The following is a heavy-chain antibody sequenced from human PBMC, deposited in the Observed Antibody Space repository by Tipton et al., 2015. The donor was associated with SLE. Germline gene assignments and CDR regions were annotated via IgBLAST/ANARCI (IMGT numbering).Heavy chain of an antibody. CDR2: INHSGST. V-gene: IGHV4-59*12. CDR1: GGSISSYY. CDR3: AREWRSLYYYYGMDV. J-gene: IGHJ6*02. Sequence: TLSLTCTVSGGSISSYYWSWIRQPPGKGLEWIGYINHSGSTNYNPSLKSRVTISVDTSKNQFSLKLSSVTAADTAVYYCAREWRSLYYYYGMDVWGQGTTVTVSS. D-gene: IGHD3-3*01.